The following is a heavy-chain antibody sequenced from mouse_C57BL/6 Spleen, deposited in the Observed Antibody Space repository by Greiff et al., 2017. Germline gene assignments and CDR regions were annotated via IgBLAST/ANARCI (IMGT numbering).Heavy chain of an antibody. D-gene: IGHD1-1*01. Sequence: VQLQQPGAELVKPGASVKLSCKASGYTFTSYWMQWVKQRPGQGLEWIGGIAPSDSYTNYNQKFKGKATLTVDTSSSTAYMQLSSLTSEDSAVYYCARGDYYGSTYWYFDVWGTGTTVTVSS. CDR1: GYTFTSYW. CDR3: ARGDYYGSTYWYFDV. J-gene: IGHJ1*03. CDR2: IAPSDSYT. V-gene: IGHV1-50*01.